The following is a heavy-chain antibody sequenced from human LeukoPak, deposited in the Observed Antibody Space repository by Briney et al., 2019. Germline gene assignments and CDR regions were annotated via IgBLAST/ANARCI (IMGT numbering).Heavy chain of an antibody. CDR3: ARVGRNRDYGDYVRWFDP. V-gene: IGHV1-69*06. CDR2: IIPIFGTA. Sequence: SVKVSCKSSGGTFSSYAISWVRQAPGQGLEWVGGIIPIFGTANYAQKFQGRVTITADKSTSTAYMELSSLRSEDTAVYYCARVGRNRDYGDYVRWFDPWGQGTLVTVSS. CDR1: GGTFSSYA. J-gene: IGHJ5*02. D-gene: IGHD4-17*01.